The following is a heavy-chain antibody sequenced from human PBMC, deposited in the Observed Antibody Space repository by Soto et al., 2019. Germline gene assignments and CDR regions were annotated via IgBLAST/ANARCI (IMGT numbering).Heavy chain of an antibody. Sequence: SETLSLTCTVSGGSVSSGSYYWSWIRQPPGKGLEWIGYIYYSGSTNYNPSLKSRVTISVDTSKNQFSLKLSSVTAADTAVYYCARRDGYNWKYFDYWGQGALVTVSS. CDR1: GGSVSSGSYY. V-gene: IGHV4-61*01. J-gene: IGHJ4*02. CDR3: ARRDGYNWKYFDY. CDR2: IYYSGST. D-gene: IGHD1-1*01.